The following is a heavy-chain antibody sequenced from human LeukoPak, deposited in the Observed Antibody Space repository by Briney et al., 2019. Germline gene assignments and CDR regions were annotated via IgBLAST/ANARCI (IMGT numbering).Heavy chain of an antibody. D-gene: IGHD6-25*01. V-gene: IGHV3-48*02. Sequence: GGSLRLSCAASGFTFSTSGVKWVRQAPGGGLEGVSYIAIGSSPVYYADFVKGRFTSSSDNDKNSLYLKMNRLRDEDTAVYYCARPAAAAAAFCDYWGQGPLVIVSS. CDR2: IAIGSSPV. CDR3: ARPAAAAAAFCDY. CDR1: GFTFSTSG. J-gene: IGHJ4*02.